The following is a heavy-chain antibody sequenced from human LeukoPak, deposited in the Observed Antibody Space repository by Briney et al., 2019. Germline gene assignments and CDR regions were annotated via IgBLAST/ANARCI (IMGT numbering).Heavy chain of an antibody. CDR1: GYTFTSYY. J-gene: IGHJ5*02. D-gene: IGHD2/OR15-2a*01. V-gene: IGHV1-18*04. CDR3: TLQRISFLNYFDP. Sequence: ASVKVSCKASGYTFTSYYMHWVRQAPGQGLEWMGWISAYNGNTNYAQKLQGRVTMTTDTSTSTAYMELRSLRSDDTAVYYCTLQRISFLNYFDPWGQGTLVTVSS. CDR2: ISAYNGNT.